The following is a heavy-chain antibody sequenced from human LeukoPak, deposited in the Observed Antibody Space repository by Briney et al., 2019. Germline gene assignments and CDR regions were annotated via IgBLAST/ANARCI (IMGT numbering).Heavy chain of an antibody. CDR2: IKPGGNEK. V-gene: IGHV3-7*03. CDR3: AAFRFLGT. CDR1: GFTFSSYW. J-gene: IGHJ3*01. Sequence: PGGSLRLSCAASGFTFSSYWMNWVRQGPGKGLEWVANIKPGGNEKYYVDSVKGRFTISRDNAKNSLYLQMNSLRAEDTAVYYCAAFRFLGTWGQGTMVTVSP. D-gene: IGHD3-3*01.